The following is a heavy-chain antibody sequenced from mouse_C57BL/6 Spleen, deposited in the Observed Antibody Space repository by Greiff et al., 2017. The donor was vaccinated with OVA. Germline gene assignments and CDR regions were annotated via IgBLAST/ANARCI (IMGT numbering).Heavy chain of an antibody. D-gene: IGHD1-1*01. CDR1: GYTFTDYN. J-gene: IGHJ1*03. CDR3: ARKGDYYGSSYGYFDV. Sequence: VQLQQSGPELVKPGASVKMSCKASGYTFTDYNMHWVKQSHGKSLEWIGYINPNNGGTSYNQKFKGKATLTVNKSSITAYMELRSLTSEDSAVYYCARKGDYYGSSYGYFDVWGTGTTVTVSS. CDR2: INPNNGGT. V-gene: IGHV1-22*01.